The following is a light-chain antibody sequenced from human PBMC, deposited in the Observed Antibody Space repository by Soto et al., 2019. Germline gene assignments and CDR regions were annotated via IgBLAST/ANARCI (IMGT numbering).Light chain of an antibody. Sequence: QSALTQPPSASGSPGQSVTISCTGTKNDVGFYDFVSWYQHHPGKAPRLIIYEVVQRPSGVPDRFTGSKSGTSASLAISGLRSEDEADYYCAVWDNSLNGVAFGGGTQLTVL. V-gene: IGLV2-8*01. J-gene: IGLJ2*01. CDR1: KNDVGFYDF. CDR2: EVV. CDR3: AVWDNSLNGVA.